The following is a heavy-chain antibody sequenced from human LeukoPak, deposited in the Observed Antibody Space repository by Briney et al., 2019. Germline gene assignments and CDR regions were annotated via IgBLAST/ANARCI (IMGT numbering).Heavy chain of an antibody. V-gene: IGHV3-74*01. J-gene: IGHJ4*02. CDR2: INSNGIIT. Sequence: GGSLRLSCAASGFTFSSYWMHWVRQAPGKGLVWVSRINSNGIITNYADSVKGRFTISRDSSKNTMYLQINSLRAEDTAVYYCANGPRGFFDYWGQGTLVIVSS. CDR3: ANGPRGFFDY. CDR1: GFTFSSYW. D-gene: IGHD2-8*01.